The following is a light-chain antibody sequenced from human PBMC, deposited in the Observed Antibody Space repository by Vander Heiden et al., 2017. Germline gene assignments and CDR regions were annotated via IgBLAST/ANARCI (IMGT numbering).Light chain of an antibody. CDR2: DAS. Sequence: ERAILCCQASQSVSSHVAWYQPKPGHAHRHPIYDASNRGTGIPARFSGSESGTDLTLIVSSLEPEDFAVYYCQQRSNWPWTFGQGTKVEIK. V-gene: IGKV3-11*01. CDR3: QQRSNWPWT. CDR1: QSVSSH. J-gene: IGKJ1*01.